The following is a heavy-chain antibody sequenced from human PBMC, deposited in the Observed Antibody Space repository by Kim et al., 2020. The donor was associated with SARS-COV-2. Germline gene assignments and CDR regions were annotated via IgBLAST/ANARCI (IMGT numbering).Heavy chain of an antibody. CDR3: ARVRGNTYREDY. Sequence: SESLSLKCAVYGGSFSDYYWSWVRQPPGKGLEWIGEVNHSGSTNYNPSLSSRVTISVDTSKNQFSLKLRSVTAADTAVYYCARVRGNTYREDYWGQGILVTVSS. CDR1: GGSFSDYY. CDR2: VNHSGST. V-gene: IGHV4-34*01. J-gene: IGHJ4*02. D-gene: IGHD5-18*01.